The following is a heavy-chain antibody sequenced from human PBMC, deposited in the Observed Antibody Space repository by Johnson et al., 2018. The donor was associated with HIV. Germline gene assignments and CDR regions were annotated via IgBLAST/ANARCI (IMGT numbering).Heavy chain of an antibody. Sequence: QVQLVESGGGVVQPGGSLRLSCAASGFTFSSYGMHWVRQAPGKGLEWVAFIRYDGSNKYYADSVKGRFTISRDNSKNTLDLQMHSLRAEDTAVYYCVRSNGRLAAFDIWGQGTMVTVSS. CDR1: GFTFSSYG. CDR3: VRSNGRLAAFDI. J-gene: IGHJ3*02. D-gene: IGHD3-9*01. CDR2: IRYDGSNK. V-gene: IGHV3-30*02.